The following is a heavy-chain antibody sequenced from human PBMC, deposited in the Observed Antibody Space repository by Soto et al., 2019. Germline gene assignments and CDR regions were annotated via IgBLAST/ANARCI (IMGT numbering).Heavy chain of an antibody. J-gene: IGHJ6*02. V-gene: IGHV4-59*01. D-gene: IGHD4-4*01. CDR2: IYYSGST. CDR3: ARDRFDSNYADYYYYYGMDV. Sequence: PSETLSLTCTVSGGSISRYYWSCIRQPPGKGLEWIGYIYYSGSTNYNPSLKSRVTISVDTSKNQFSLKLRSVTAADTAVYYCARDRFDSNYADYYYYYGMDVWGQGTTGTSP. CDR1: GGSISRYY.